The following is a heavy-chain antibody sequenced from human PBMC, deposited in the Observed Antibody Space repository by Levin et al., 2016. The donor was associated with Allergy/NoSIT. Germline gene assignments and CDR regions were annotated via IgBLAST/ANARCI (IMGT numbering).Heavy chain of an antibody. CDR3: ARGRNYLDY. CDR2: IYHSGST. J-gene: IGHJ4*02. Sequence: SQTLSLTCAVSGGSISSGGYSWSWIRQPPGKGLEWIGYIYHSGSTYYNPSLKSRVTISVDRSKNQFSLKLSSVTAADTAVYYCARGRNYLDYWGQGTLVTVSS. CDR1: GGSISSGGYS. V-gene: IGHV4-30-2*01.